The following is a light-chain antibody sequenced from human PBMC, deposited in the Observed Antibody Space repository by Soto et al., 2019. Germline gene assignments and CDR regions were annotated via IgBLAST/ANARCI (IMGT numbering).Light chain of an antibody. V-gene: IGKV1-39*01. CDR2: DAS. Sequence: SHVRRSPTLLSSAVGGTVTITCRSSQSIRNYLNWYQQNPGKAPKLLIYDASSLQSGVPSRFSGSGSGTEFNLTMRSLQSDDFATSYCQQTYLTPLTFGGGTKVE. J-gene: IGKJ4*01. CDR1: QSIRNY. CDR3: QQTYLTPLT.